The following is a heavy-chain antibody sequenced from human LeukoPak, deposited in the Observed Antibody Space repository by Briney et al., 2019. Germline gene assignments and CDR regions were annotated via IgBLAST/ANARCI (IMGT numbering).Heavy chain of an antibody. CDR2: ISSSSSYI. D-gene: IGHD1-26*01. Sequence: NPRGSLRLSCAASGFTFSSYSMNWVRQAPGKGLEWVSSISSSSSYIYYADSVKGRFTISRDNAKNSLYLQMNSLRAEDTAVYYCARDGGYIVGANDAFDIWGQGTMVTVSS. J-gene: IGHJ3*02. CDR3: ARDGGYIVGANDAFDI. CDR1: GFTFSSYS. V-gene: IGHV3-21*01.